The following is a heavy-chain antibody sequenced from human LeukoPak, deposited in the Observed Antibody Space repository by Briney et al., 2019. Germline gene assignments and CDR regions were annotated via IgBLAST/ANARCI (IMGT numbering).Heavy chain of an antibody. J-gene: IGHJ3*02. V-gene: IGHV1-69*04. Sequence: SVKVSCKASGGTFSSYAISWVRQAPGQGLEWMGRIIPILGIANYAQKFQGRVTITADKSTSTAYMELSSLRSEDTAVYYCARGGIVVVPAASHDAFDIWGQGTMVTVSS. CDR1: GGTFSSYA. CDR2: IIPILGIA. CDR3: ARGGIVVVPAASHDAFDI. D-gene: IGHD2-2*01.